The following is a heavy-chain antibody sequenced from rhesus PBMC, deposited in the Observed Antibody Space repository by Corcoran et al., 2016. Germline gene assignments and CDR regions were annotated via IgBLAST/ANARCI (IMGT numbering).Heavy chain of an antibody. CDR3: ATRRDFFDD. Sequence: QLQLQEWGPGLVKPSETLSLTCAVSGDSITTYFRSWARKAPGKGLELIGSIYVRNSATNYNPSLERRVALSVDTSKNQFFLNLLSVTAADTAIYYCATRRDFFDDWGQGVLVTVSS. CDR1: GDSITTYF. V-gene: IGHV4S11*01. CDR2: IYVRNSAT. J-gene: IGHJ4*01.